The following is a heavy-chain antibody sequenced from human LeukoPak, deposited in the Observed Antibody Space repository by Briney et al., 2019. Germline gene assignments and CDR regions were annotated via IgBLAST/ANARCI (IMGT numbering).Heavy chain of an antibody. D-gene: IGHD6-19*01. CDR3: TTEAVAGPPYY. CDR2: IKSKTDGGTT. V-gene: IGHV3-15*01. CDR1: GFTFSNAW. Sequence: GESLRLSCAASGFTFSNAWMSWVRQAPGKGLEWVGRIKSKTDGGTTDYAVPVKGRFTISRDDSKNTLYLQMSSLKTEDTAVYYCTTEAVAGPPYYWGQGTLVTVSS. J-gene: IGHJ4*02.